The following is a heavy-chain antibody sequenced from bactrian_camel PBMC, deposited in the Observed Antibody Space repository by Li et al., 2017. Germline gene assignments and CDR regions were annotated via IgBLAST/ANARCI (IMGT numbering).Heavy chain of an antibody. Sequence: HVQLVESGGGSVQDGGSLTLSCTASRYDLSPYCLAWLRQAPGKEREGVASLDSDGSTTYDDSVKGRFTISFDGDKNTLYLQMDNLKPEETAMYYCAADHNFRAYCYTPSDFGFWGPGTQVTVS. V-gene: IGHV3S6*01. J-gene: IGHJ6*01. CDR2: LDSDGSTT. CDR1: RYDLSPYC. D-gene: IGHD1*01. CDR3: AADHNFRAYCYTPSDFGF.